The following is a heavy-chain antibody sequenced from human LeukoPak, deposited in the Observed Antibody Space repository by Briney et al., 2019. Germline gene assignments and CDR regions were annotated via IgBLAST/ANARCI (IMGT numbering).Heavy chain of an antibody. V-gene: IGHV4-61*02. Sequence: PSETLSLTCTVSGGSISSGSYYWSWIRQPAGKGLEWIGRIYTSRSTNYNPSLKSRVTISVDTSKNQFSLKLSSVTAADTAVYYCARDSFIAAAGDYYYYGMDVWGQGTTVTVSS. CDR1: GGSISSGSYY. J-gene: IGHJ6*02. CDR3: ARDSFIAAAGDYYYYGMDV. D-gene: IGHD6-13*01. CDR2: IYTSRST.